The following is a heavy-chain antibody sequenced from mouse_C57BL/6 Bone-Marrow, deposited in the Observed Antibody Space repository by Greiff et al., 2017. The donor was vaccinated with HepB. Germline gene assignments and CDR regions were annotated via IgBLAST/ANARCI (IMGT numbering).Heavy chain of an antibody. D-gene: IGHD4-1*01. CDR1: GYTFTSYW. Sequence: QVQLKQPGPELVKPGASVKLSCKASGYTFTSYWMHWVKQRPGQGLEWIGNINPSNGGTNYNEKFKSKATLTVDKSSSTAYMQLSSLTSEDSAVYCCARGGTGTWYFDVWGTGTTVTVSS. V-gene: IGHV1-53*01. CDR3: ARGGTGTWYFDV. J-gene: IGHJ1*03. CDR2: INPSNGGT.